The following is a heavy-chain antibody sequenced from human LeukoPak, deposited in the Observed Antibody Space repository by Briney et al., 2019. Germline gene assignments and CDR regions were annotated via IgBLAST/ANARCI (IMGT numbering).Heavy chain of an antibody. CDR2: INHSGGS. V-gene: IGHV4-34*01. Sequence: PSETLSLTCAVYGGSFSGYYWSWIRQPPGKGLEWIGEINHSGGSTYNPSLKSRVTISVDTSKNQFSLKLSSVTAADTAVYYCARARDIRYFDCWVQGTLVTVCS. D-gene: IGHD5-12*01. J-gene: IGHJ4*02. CDR1: GGSFSGYY. CDR3: ARARDIRYFDC.